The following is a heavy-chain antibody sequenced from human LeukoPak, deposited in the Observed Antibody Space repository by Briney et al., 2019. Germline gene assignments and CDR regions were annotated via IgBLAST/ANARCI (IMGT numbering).Heavy chain of an antibody. V-gene: IGHV4-39*01. CDR2: FYYSGSP. CDR3: ARGVVAVTGTLSWFDP. J-gene: IGHJ5*02. Sequence: PSETLSLTCTVSGGSIRSSSYYWGWIRQPPGKGLEWIGSFYYSGSPYYNPSLKSRVTISVDMSKNQFSLKLSSVTAADTAVYYCARGVVAVTGTLSWFDPWGQGTLVTVSS. D-gene: IGHD6-19*01. CDR1: GGSIRSSSYY.